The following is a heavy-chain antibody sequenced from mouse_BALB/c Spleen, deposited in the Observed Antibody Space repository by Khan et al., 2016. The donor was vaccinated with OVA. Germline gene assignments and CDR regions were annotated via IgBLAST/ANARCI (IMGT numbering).Heavy chain of an antibody. CDR1: GYTFTYYV. CDR3: ARGDCYYGYFDY. CDR2: IYPGSDNA. V-gene: IGHV1-77*01. Sequence: QIQLVQSGPELVKPGASVKMSCKASGYTFTYYVITWVKQSTGQGLEWIGEIYPGSDNAYYNERFKGKATLTVEKSSNTTHMQLNSLTSEDTAVYFCARGDCYYGYFDYWGQGTTLTVSS. J-gene: IGHJ2*01. D-gene: IGHD2-3*01.